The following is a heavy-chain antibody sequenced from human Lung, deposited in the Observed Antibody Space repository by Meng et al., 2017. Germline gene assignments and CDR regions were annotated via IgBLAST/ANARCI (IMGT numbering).Heavy chain of an antibody. J-gene: IGHJ4*02. CDR3: VKHSSDWSLDS. Sequence: QVQLVQSGAEVKKPGASVKVSCKASGYTYTDYQTDWVRRAPGQGLEWMGWIHPSGHPTYAQKFQGRVTMTIDTSTTTASMELRSLRSDDSALYYCVKHSSDWSLDSWGQGTLVTASS. CDR2: IHPSGHP. CDR1: GYTYTDYQ. V-gene: IGHV1-18*01. D-gene: IGHD6-19*01.